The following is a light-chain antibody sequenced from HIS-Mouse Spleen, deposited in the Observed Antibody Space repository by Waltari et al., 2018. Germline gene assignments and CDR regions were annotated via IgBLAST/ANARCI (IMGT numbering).Light chain of an antibody. J-gene: IGLJ3*02. CDR3: YSTDSSGNHRRV. V-gene: IGLV3-10*01. Sequence: SYELTQPPPVSVSPGQTARITCSGDALPKKSAYWYQQKSGQAPVLVIYEDSKRPSGIPGRFSGSSSGTMATLTISGAQGEDEADYYCYSTDSSGNHRRVFGGGTKLTVL. CDR1: ALPKKS. CDR2: EDS.